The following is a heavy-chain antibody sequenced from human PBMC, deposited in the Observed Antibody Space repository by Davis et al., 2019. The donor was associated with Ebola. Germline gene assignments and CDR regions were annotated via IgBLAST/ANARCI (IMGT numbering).Heavy chain of an antibody. D-gene: IGHD1-26*01. J-gene: IGHJ4*02. CDR1: GFTFSDYY. Sequence: GESLKISCAASGFTFSDYYMSWIRQAPGKGPEWVSYISSSGSTIYYADSVKGRFTISRDNAKNSLYLQMNSLRAEDTAVYYCARDTHPIVFFDYWGQGTLVTVSS. CDR3: ARDTHPIVFFDY. V-gene: IGHV3-11*01. CDR2: ISSSGSTI.